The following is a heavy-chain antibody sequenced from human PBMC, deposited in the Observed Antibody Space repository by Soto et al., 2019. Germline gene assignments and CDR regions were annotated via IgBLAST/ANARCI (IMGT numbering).Heavy chain of an antibody. V-gene: IGHV1-2*02. CDR1: VYTFTAYY. CDR2: INPNSGGT. D-gene: IGHD3-3*01. Sequence: ASVKVSCKASVYTFTAYYMHWVRQAPGQGLEWMGWINPNSGGTNYAQKFQGRVTMTRDTSISTAYMELSRLTSDDTAVYFCARNFWSGTNWFDPWGQGTLVTV. CDR3: ARNFWSGTNWFDP. J-gene: IGHJ5*02.